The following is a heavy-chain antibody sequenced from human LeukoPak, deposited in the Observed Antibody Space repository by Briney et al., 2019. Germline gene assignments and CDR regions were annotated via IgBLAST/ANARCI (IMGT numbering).Heavy chain of an antibody. V-gene: IGHV1-2*02. CDR3: VRSPIGASAY. Sequence: ASVKVSCKPSGYTFTDSYIHWVRQAPGVGLQWMGGISPNNGDTKYAEDFQDRVTMTRDTSISTPYMELTGLTPDDTAVYYCVRSPIGASAYWGRGTLVTVSS. J-gene: IGHJ4*02. D-gene: IGHD3-10*01. CDR2: ISPNNGDT. CDR1: GYTFTDSY.